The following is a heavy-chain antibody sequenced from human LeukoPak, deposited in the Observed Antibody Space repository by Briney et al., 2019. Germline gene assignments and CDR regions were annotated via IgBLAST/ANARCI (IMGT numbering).Heavy chain of an antibody. J-gene: IGHJ6*02. V-gene: IGHV3-7*01. Sequence: GGSLRLSCSASGFTFSSYLMSWVRQAPGKGLEWVANIKQYGSEKYYLDSVKCRFTISRDNAKNSLYLQMNSLRAVDTAVYYSARDLRLWLGELWYDMDVWGQVTTVTVSS. CDR1: GFTFSSYL. CDR3: ARDLRLWLGELWYDMDV. CDR2: IKQYGSEK. D-gene: IGHD3-10*01.